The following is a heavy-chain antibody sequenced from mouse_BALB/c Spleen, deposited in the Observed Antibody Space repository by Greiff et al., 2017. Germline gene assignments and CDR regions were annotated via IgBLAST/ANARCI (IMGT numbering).Heavy chain of an antibody. V-gene: IGHV14-1*02. CDR1: GFNIKDYY. CDR2: IDPENGNT. CDR3: ARRDYGYDGWFAY. D-gene: IGHD2-2*01. J-gene: IGHJ3*01. Sequence: EVKLVESGAELVRPGALVKLSCKASGFNIKDYYMHWVKQRPEQGLEWIGWIDPENGNTIYDPKFQGKASITADTSSNTAYLQLSSLTSEDTAVYYCARRDYGYDGWFAYWGQGTLVTVSA.